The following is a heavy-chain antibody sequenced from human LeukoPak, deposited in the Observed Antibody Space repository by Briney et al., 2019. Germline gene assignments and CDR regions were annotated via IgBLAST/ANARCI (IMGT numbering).Heavy chain of an antibody. J-gene: IGHJ6*02. V-gene: IGHV3-23*01. CDR2: ISGSGGST. CDR3: AKVDPPYYYYGMDV. CDR1: GFTFSSYA. Sequence: GRSLRLSCAASGFTFSSYAMSWVRQAPGKGLEWVSAISGSGGSTYYADSVKGRFTISRDNSKNTLYLQMNSLRAEDTAVYYCAKVDPPYYYYGMDVWGQGTTVTVSS.